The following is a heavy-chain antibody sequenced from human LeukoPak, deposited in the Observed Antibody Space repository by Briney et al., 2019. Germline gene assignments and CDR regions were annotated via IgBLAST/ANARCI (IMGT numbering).Heavy chain of an antibody. CDR2: ISAYNGNT. CDR1: GYTSTSYG. CDR3: ARVGSGGYCSSTSCYIN. Sequence: ASVRVSCKASGYTSTSYGISWVRQAPGQGLEWMGWISAYNGNTNYAQKLQGRVTMTTDTSTSSAYMELRSLRSDDTAVYYCARVGSGGYCSSTSCYINWGQGTLVTVSS. J-gene: IGHJ4*02. D-gene: IGHD2-2*02. V-gene: IGHV1-18*01.